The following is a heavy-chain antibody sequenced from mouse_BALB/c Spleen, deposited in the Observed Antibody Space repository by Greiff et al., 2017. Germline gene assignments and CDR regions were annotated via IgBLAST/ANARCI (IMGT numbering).Heavy chain of an antibody. D-gene: IGHD1-1*01. V-gene: IGHV5-4*02. CDR3: ARGFTTVVATDYYAMDY. CDR1: GFTFSDYY. J-gene: IGHJ4*01. Sequence: DVMLVESGGGLVKPGGSLKLSCAASGFTFSDYYMYWVRQTPEKRLEWVATISDGGSYTYYPDSVKGRFTISRDNAKNNLYLQMSSLKSEDTAMYYCARGFTTVVATDYYAMDYWGQGTSVTVSS. CDR2: ISDGGSYT.